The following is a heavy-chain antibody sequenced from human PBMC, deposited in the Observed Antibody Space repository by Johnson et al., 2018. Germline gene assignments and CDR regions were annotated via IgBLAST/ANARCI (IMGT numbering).Heavy chain of an antibody. D-gene: IGHD3-3*01. CDR1: GFTFSSYA. CDR2: ISGSGGST. V-gene: IGHV3-23*04. CDR3: AKGGNYDFWKGERIMDV. Sequence: VQLVESGGGLVQPGGSLRLSCAASGFTFSSYAMSWVRQAPGKGLEWVSAISGSGGSTYYADSAKGRFTISRDKSKNTLYLQMNSLRAEDTAVYYWAKGGNYDFWKGERIMDVWGQGTTVTVSS. J-gene: IGHJ6*02.